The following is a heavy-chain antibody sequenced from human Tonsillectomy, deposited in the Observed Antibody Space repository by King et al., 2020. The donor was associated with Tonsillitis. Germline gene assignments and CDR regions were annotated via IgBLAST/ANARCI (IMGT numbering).Heavy chain of an antibody. J-gene: IGHJ3*02. CDR2: ISSDGSDT. D-gene: IGHD1-26*01. CDR1: GFTFNSYW. V-gene: IGHV3-74*01. Sequence: VQLVESGGGLIQPGGSLRLSCAASGFTFNSYWMHWVRQAPGKGLVWVSRISSDGSDTTYADSVKGRFTISRDNAKNTPYLQMNSLRAEDTAVYYCARAPVGSYRTFWYQEREEYAFDIWGQGTMVTVSS. CDR3: ARAPVGSYRTFWYQEREEYAFDI.